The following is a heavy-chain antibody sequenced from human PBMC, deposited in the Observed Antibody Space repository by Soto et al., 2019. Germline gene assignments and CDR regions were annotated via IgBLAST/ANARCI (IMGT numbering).Heavy chain of an antibody. V-gene: IGHV3-30*18. J-gene: IGHJ6*02. Sequence: QVQLVESGGGEVQPGRSLTISCAASGFTFSTYGMHWVRQTPGKGLEWVAVISYDGTNKFYSDSVKGRFTISRDNFKNTLTLQMNSLRAGDTAVYSCAKDLQSYGDYDYYCYGMDVWGLGTRVTVSS. CDR2: ISYDGTNK. CDR1: GFTFSTYG. CDR3: AKDLQSYGDYDYYCYGMDV. D-gene: IGHD4-17*01.